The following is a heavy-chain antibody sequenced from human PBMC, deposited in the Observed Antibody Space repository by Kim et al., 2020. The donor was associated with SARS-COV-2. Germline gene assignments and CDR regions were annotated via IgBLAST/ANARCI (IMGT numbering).Heavy chain of an antibody. CDR3: ARRGVYNWFDP. D-gene: IGHD2-8*01. Sequence: TRYSPSVQGKVTPSADRSSSTAYLQGSSLKASDTAMYYCARRGVYNWFDPWGQGTLVTVSS. J-gene: IGHJ5*02. CDR2: T. V-gene: IGHV5-51*01.